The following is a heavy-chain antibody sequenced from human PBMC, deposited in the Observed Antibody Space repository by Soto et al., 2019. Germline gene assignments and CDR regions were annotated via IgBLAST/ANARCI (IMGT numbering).Heavy chain of an antibody. CDR2: ISYDGSNK. J-gene: IGHJ4*01. CDR1: GFTFSSYA. V-gene: IGHV3-30-3*01. D-gene: IGHD3-10*01. CDR3: ARDPWFGERGFDY. Sequence: LXLSCAASGFTFSSYAMHWVRQAPGKGLEWVAVISYDGSNKYYADSVKGRFTISRDNSKNPLYLQMSSLRAEDTAVYYCARDPWFGERGFDYWGQGTLVTVSS.